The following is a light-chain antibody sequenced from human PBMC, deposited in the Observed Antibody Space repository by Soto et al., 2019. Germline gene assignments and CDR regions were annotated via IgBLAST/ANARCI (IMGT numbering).Light chain of an antibody. CDR2: AAF. CDR1: QGISNF. CDR3: QKYYSAPFT. V-gene: IGKV1-27*01. Sequence: DTQMTQSPSSLSASVGDRVTITCRASQGISNFLAWYQQKPGRVPNLLIYAAFTLQSGVSSRFSGSGTGTDFTLTISNLQPEDAATYYCQKYYSAPFTFGPGTKVEIK. J-gene: IGKJ3*01.